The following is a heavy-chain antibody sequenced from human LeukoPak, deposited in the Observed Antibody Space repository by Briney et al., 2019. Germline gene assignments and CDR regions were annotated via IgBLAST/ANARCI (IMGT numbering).Heavy chain of an antibody. V-gene: IGHV3-7*01. Sequence: GGSLRLSCVVSGITFTDYWMSWVRQAPGKGLELIGNIKPDGSETHYVDSVKGRFTMSRDNAENLLYLHMNGLRAEDTAVYYCATTWPTLNYWGQGTLVTVSS. CDR2: IKPDGSET. CDR1: GITFTDYW. J-gene: IGHJ4*02. CDR3: ATTWPTLNY.